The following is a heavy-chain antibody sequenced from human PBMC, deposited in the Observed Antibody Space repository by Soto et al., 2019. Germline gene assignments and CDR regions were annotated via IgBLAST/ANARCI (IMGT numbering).Heavy chain of an antibody. Sequence: RLSCAASGFTFSSYSMNWVRQAPGKGLEWVSSISSSSSHIYYADSVKGRFTISRDNAKNSLYLQMSSLRADDTAVYYCARDKDRTTIKFDYWGQGSLVTVSS. D-gene: IGHD4-4*01. CDR1: GFTFSSYS. CDR3: ARDKDRTTIKFDY. CDR2: ISSSSSHI. J-gene: IGHJ4*02. V-gene: IGHV3-21*01.